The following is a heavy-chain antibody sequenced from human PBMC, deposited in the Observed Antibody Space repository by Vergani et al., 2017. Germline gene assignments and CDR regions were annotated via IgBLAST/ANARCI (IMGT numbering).Heavy chain of an antibody. Sequence: EVQLVESGGGLVKPGGSLRLSCAASGFTFSSYSMNWVRQAPGKGLEWVSSISSSSSYIYYADSVKGRFTISRDNAKNSLYLQMNSLRAEDTAVYYCARGRRVPAAYYYYYYGMDVWGQGTTVTVSS. V-gene: IGHV3-21*01. J-gene: IGHJ6*02. CDR1: GFTFSSYS. CDR2: ISSSSSYI. D-gene: IGHD2-2*01. CDR3: ARGRRVPAAYYYYYYGMDV.